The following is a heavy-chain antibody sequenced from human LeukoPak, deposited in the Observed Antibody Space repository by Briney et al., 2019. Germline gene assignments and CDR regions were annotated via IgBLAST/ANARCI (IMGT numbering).Heavy chain of an antibody. J-gene: IGHJ4*02. CDR2: INPSSGGT. Sequence: GASVKVSCRASGYTFIAYYMHWVRQAPGQGLEWMGWINPSSGGTNYAQKFQGRVTMTRDTSISTAYMELSELRSDDTAVYYCACQKDPRPIDYWGQGTLITVSS. CDR3: ACQKDPRPIDY. CDR1: GYTFIAYY. V-gene: IGHV1-2*02.